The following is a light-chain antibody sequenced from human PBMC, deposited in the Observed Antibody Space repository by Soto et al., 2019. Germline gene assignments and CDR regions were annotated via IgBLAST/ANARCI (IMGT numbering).Light chain of an antibody. J-gene: IGLJ1*01. CDR2: DVS. CDR1: SSDVGGYNY. V-gene: IGLV2-14*03. Sequence: QSALTQPASVSGSPGQSITISCTGTSSDVGGYNYVSWYQQHPGKAPKLLIYDVSNRPSGVSNRFSGSKSGNTASLTISGLQAEDEADYYCSSYTTNSTLVFGRGTKVTVL. CDR3: SSYTTNSTLV.